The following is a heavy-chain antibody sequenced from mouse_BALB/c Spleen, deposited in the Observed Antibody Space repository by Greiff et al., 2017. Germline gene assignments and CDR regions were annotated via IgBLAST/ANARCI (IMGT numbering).Heavy chain of an antibody. Sequence: LVESGAELAKPGASVKMSCKASGYTFTSYWMHWVKQRPGQGLEWIGYINPSTGYTEYNQKFKDKATLTADKSSSTAYMQLSSLTSEDSAVYYCARRRRYDAMDYWGQGTSVTVSS. CDR3: ARRRRYDAMDY. J-gene: IGHJ4*01. CDR2: INPSTGYT. CDR1: GYTFTSYW. V-gene: IGHV1-7*01.